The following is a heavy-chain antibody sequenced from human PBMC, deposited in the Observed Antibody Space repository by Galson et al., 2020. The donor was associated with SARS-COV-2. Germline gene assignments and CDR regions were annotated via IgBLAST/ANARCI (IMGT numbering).Heavy chain of an antibody. CDR3: ARAIFVIYYDSSAYLDY. Sequence: ASVKVSCKASGYTFTDYQIHWVRQAPGQGLEWMGWINPKTGGTNYAQKLQGRVTMTRDTSVSTAYMELRRLTSADTAVYYCARAIFVIYYDSSAYLDYWGQGALVTVSS. CDR1: GYTFTDYQ. D-gene: IGHD3-22*01. J-gene: IGHJ4*02. CDR2: INPKTGGT. V-gene: IGHV1-2*02.